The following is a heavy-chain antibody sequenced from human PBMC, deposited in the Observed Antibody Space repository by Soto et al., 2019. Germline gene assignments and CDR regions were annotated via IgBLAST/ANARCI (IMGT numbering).Heavy chain of an antibody. D-gene: IGHD1-26*01. CDR3: ARVNKGEGPEATNCGFDP. Sequence: GGSLRLSCTASGFTFSDYNMNWVRQAPGKGLEWVSYINSRSSTIQYADSVKGRFTISRGNAKNSLYLQMNSLRDEDTAMYYCARVNKGEGPEATNCGFDPWGQGTLVTVSS. V-gene: IGHV3-48*02. CDR2: INSRSSTI. J-gene: IGHJ5*02. CDR1: GFTFSDYN.